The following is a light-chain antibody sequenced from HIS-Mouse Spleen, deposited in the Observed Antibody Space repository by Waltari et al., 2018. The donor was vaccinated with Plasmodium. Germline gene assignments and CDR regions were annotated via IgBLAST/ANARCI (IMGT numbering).Light chain of an antibody. CDR3: QQYGSSYT. Sequence: EIVLTQSPGTLSLSPGERATLPCRASPSVSSSYLAWYQQKPGQAPRLLIYGASSRATGIPDRFSGSGSGTDFTLTISRLEPEDFAVYYCQQYGSSYTFGQGTKLEIK. J-gene: IGKJ2*01. V-gene: IGKV3-20*01. CDR1: PSVSSSY. CDR2: GAS.